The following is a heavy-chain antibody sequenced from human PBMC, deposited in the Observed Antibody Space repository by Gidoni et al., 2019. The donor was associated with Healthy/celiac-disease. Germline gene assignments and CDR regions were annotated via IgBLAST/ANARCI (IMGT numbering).Heavy chain of an antibody. J-gene: IGHJ4*02. CDR1: GFTVSSYS. CDR3: AKDRYDSSGYYPLFWY. Sequence: EVQLLEPGGGLVQPGGSLRLSCAASGFTVSSYSMSWVRQAPRKGLEWVSAISGSGGSTYYADSVKGRFTISRDNSKNTLYLQMNSLRAEDTAVYYCAKDRYDSSGYYPLFWYWGQGTLVTVSS. D-gene: IGHD3-22*01. V-gene: IGHV3-23*01. CDR2: ISGSGGST.